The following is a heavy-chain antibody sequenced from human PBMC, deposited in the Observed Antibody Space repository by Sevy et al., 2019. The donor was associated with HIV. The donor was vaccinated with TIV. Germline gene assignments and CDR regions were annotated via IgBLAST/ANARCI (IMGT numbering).Heavy chain of an antibody. CDR2: INHSGST. J-gene: IGHJ4*02. Sequence: SETLSLTCAVYGGSFSGYYWSWIRQPPGKGLEWIGEINHSGSTNYNPSLKSRVTISVDTSKNQFSLKLSSVTAADTAVYYCARGVGYSGYEKTDYWGQGTLVIVSS. V-gene: IGHV4-34*01. CDR3: ARGVGYSGYEKTDY. D-gene: IGHD5-12*01. CDR1: GGSFSGYY.